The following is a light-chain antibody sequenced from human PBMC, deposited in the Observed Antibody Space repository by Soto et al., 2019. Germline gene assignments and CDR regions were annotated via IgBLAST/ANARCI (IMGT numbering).Light chain of an antibody. CDR3: QQYNDWPPFT. J-gene: IGKJ2*01. CDR1: QSVKSN. V-gene: IGKV3-15*01. Sequence: EIVMTQSPATLSVSPGERATLSCWASQSVKSNLAWYQQRPGQAPRLLIYDTSTRATGVPARFGGSGSGTEYTLTISSLQSEDFAVYYCQQYNDWPPFTFGQGTKLEIK. CDR2: DTS.